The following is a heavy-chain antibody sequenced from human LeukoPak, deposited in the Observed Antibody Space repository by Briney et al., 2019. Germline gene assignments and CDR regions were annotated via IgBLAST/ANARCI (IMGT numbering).Heavy chain of an antibody. V-gene: IGHV3-66*01. J-gene: IGHJ6*02. CDR3: ARDKVGSSGWYIPFYYYAMDV. D-gene: IGHD6-19*01. CDR1: GFTVSSNY. CDR2: IYSGGST. Sequence: PGGSLRLSCAASGFTVSSNYMSWVRQAPGKGLERVSVIYSGGSTYYADSVKGRFTISRDNSKNTLYLQMNSLRAEDTAVYYCARDKVGSSGWYIPFYYYAMDVWGQGTTVTVSS.